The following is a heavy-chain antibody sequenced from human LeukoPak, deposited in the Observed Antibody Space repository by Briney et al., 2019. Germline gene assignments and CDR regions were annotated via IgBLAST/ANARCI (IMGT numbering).Heavy chain of an antibody. CDR3: ASLFRGVITPDAFDI. V-gene: IGHV7-4-1*02. J-gene: IGHJ3*02. Sequence: ASVKVSCKASGYTFTSYAMNWVRQAPGQGLEWMGWINTNTGNPTYAQGFTGRFVFSLDTSVSTAYLQISSLKAEDTAVYYCASLFRGVITPDAFDIWGQGTMVTVSS. CDR2: INTNTGNP. D-gene: IGHD3-10*01. CDR1: GYTFTSYA.